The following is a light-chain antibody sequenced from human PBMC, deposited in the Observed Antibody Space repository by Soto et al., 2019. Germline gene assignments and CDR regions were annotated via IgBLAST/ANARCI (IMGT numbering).Light chain of an antibody. J-gene: IGLJ3*02. V-gene: IGLV4-60*02. CDR2: LEGSGNY. CDR1: SGHSTYI. Sequence: QTVVTQSSSASASLGSSVKLTCTLSSGHSTYIIAWHQQQPGKAPRYLMKLEGSGNYNKGSGVPDRFSGSSSGADRYLTISNLQFEDEADYYCETWDSKTRVFGGGTKLTVL. CDR3: ETWDSKTRV.